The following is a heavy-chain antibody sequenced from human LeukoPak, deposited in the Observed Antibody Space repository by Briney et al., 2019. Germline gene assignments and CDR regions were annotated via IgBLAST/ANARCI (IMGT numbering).Heavy chain of an antibody. V-gene: IGHV3-30*18. CDR3: AKLPSRYGSSWYHY. J-gene: IGHJ4*02. Sequence: GGSLRLSCAASGFTFSSYGMHWVRQAPGKGLEWVAVISYDGSNKYYADSVKGRFTISRDNSKNTLYLQMNSLRAEDTAVYYCAKLPSRYGSSWYHYWGQGTLVTVSS. CDR2: ISYDGSNK. D-gene: IGHD6-13*01. CDR1: GFTFSSYG.